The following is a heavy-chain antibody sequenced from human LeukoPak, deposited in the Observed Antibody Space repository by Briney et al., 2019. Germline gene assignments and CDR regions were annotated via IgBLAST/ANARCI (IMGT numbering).Heavy chain of an antibody. Sequence: SETLSLTCTVSGYSISSGYYWGWIRQPPGKGLESIGSLYHSGSTYYNPSLKSRVTISVDTSKNQFSLKLSSVTAADTAVYYCARVNGPVNWNYYGSLFDIWGQGTMVTVSS. CDR2: LYHSGST. CDR3: ARVNGPVNWNYYGSLFDI. D-gene: IGHD1-7*01. J-gene: IGHJ3*02. V-gene: IGHV4-38-2*02. CDR1: GYSISSGYY.